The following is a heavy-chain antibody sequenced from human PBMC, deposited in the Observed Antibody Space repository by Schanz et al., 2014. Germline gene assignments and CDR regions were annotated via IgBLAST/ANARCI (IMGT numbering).Heavy chain of an antibody. CDR2: IIPSLGLA. CDR3: ARDQSPYTNSSDVRYFDY. Sequence: QVQLVQSGAEVKKPGASVKVSCKASGYTFTSYGINWVRQAPGQGLEWMGRIIPSLGLAKYEQKFQDKVTITADTSTTTAYMDLRSLRSDDTAVYYCARDQSPYTNSSDVRYFDYWGQGSLVTVSS. V-gene: IGHV1-69*09. CDR1: GYTFTSYG. J-gene: IGHJ4*02. D-gene: IGHD6-6*01.